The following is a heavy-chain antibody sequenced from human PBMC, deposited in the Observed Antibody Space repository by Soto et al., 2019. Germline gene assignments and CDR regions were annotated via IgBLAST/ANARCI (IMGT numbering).Heavy chain of an antibody. D-gene: IGHD3-22*01. CDR2: ISVYNGNT. CDR3: ARDRLRGYDSSGFYS. V-gene: IGHV1-18*04. J-gene: IGHJ4*02. CDR1: GYTLTSYD. Sequence: VASVKGSCKASGYTLTSYDLSWVRQAPGQGLEWMGWISVYNGNTNYAQKLQGRVTMTTDTSTSTAYMELRSLKSDDTAIYYCARDRLRGYDSSGFYSWGQGTMVTVSS.